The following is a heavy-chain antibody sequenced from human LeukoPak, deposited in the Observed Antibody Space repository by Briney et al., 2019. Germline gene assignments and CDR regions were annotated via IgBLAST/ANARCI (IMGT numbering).Heavy chain of an antibody. Sequence: SETLSLTCAVYGGSFSGYYWSWIRQPPGKGLEWIGEINHSGSTNYNPSLKSRVTISVDTSKNQFSLKLSSVTAADTAVYYCARTFLVVGANDYWGQGTLVTVSS. CDR3: ARTFLVVGANDY. D-gene: IGHD1-26*01. CDR1: GGSFSGYY. V-gene: IGHV4-34*01. CDR2: INHSGST. J-gene: IGHJ4*02.